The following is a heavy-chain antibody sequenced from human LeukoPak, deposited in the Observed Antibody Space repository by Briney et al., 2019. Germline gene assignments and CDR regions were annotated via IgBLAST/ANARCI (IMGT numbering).Heavy chain of an antibody. J-gene: IGHJ6*02. V-gene: IGHV1-18*01. CDR1: GYTFTSYG. Sequence: ASVNVSCKASGYTFTSYGISWVRQAPGQGLEWMGWISAYNGNTNYAQKLQGRVTMTTDTSTSTAYMELRSLRSDDTAVYYCARDWWYCSSTSCYAVFYYYGMDVWGQGTTVTVSS. CDR2: ISAYNGNT. CDR3: ARDWWYCSSTSCYAVFYYYGMDV. D-gene: IGHD2-2*01.